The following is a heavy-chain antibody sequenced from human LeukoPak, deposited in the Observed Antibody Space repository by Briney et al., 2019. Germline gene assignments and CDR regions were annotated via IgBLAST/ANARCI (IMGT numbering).Heavy chain of an antibody. CDR2: ITSGGTTI. CDR3: ARDYSTVTTFFDY. Sequence: GGSLRLPCAASGFTFRTYNMNRVSQAPGKGLEWVSYITSGGTTIYYADSVKGRFTISRDNAKNSLYLQMNSLRAEDTAVYYCARDYSTVTTFFDYWGQGTLVTVSS. J-gene: IGHJ4*02. V-gene: IGHV3-48*01. D-gene: IGHD4-17*01. CDR1: GFTFRTYN.